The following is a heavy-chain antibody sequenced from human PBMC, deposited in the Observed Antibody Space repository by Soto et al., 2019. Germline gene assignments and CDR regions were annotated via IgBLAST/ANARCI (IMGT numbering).Heavy chain of an antibody. CDR2: LNPSGGFT. J-gene: IGHJ6*02. V-gene: IGHV1-46*01. CDR3: AVSSLCRYYLSLDG. CDR1: GYTLTHLY. Sequence: SVQVSCKASGYTLTHLYMHWVRQAPGQGLEWMGILNPSGGFTSKAQKFQGRVIMTRDTSTNTVYMELSSLRYEHTAVYYGAVSSLCRYYLSLDGGGEGTTGAVSS.